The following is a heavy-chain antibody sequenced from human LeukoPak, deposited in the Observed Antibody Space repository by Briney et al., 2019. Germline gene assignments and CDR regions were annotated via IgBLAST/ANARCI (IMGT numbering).Heavy chain of an antibody. CDR3: ARDGLEGPNYFDY. Sequence: GGSLRLSCAASGFTFSSYAMHWVRQAPGKGLERVAVISYDGSNKYYADSVKGRFTISRDNSKNTLYLQMNSLRAEDTAVYYCARDGLEGPNYFDYWGQGTLVTVSS. J-gene: IGHJ4*02. D-gene: IGHD3/OR15-3a*01. V-gene: IGHV3-30-3*01. CDR1: GFTFSSYA. CDR2: ISYDGSNK.